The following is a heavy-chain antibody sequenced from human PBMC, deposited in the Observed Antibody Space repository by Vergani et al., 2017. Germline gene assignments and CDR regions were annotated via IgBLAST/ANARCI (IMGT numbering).Heavy chain of an antibody. CDR2: IYTSGST. J-gene: IGHJ6*03. CDR1: GGSISSYY. V-gene: IGHV4-4*07. Sequence: QVQLQESGPGLVKPSETLSLTCTVSGGSISSYYWSWIRQPAGKGLEWIGRIYTSGSTNYNPSLKSRVTMSVDTSKNQFSLKLSSVTAADTAVYYCARVSMGQQLVGYYYYDMDVWGKGTTVTVSS. D-gene: IGHD6-13*01. CDR3: ARVSMGQQLVGYYYYDMDV.